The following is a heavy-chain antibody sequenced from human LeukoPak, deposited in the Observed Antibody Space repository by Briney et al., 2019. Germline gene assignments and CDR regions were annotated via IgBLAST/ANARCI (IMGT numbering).Heavy chain of an antibody. CDR3: ARDLGAYYDSQ. J-gene: IGHJ4*02. CDR1: GYTFTSYG. D-gene: IGHD3-22*01. CDR2: ISAYNGNT. Sequence: ASVTVSCKASGYTFTSYGISWVRQAPGQGLERMGWISAYNGNTNYAQKFQGRVTMTRDTSISTAYMELSRLRSDDTAVYYCARDLGAYYDSQWGQGTLVTVFS. V-gene: IGHV1-18*01.